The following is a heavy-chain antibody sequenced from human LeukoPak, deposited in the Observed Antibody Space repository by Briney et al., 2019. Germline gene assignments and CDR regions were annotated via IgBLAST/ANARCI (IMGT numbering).Heavy chain of an antibody. V-gene: IGHV3-49*03. CDR2: IRSKAYGGTT. CDR3: TRAGLTTDGVY. CDR1: GFTFCDYA. Sequence: GGSLRLSCTASGFTFCDYAMSWFRQAPGKGLEWVGFIRSKAYGGTTEYAASVKGRFTISRDDSKSIAYLQMNSLKTEDTAVYYCTRAGLTTDGVYWGQGTLVTASS. J-gene: IGHJ4*02. D-gene: IGHD1-14*01.